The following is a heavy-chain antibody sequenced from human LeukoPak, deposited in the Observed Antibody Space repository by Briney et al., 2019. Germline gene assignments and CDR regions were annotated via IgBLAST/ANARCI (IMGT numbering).Heavy chain of an antibody. Sequence: SGGSLRLSCSASGFTFSSYAMHWVRQAPGKGLEYVSAISSNGGSTYYADSVKGRFTISRDNSKNTLYLQMSSLRAEDTAVYYCVKVVGAAAGTFWFDPWGQGTLVTVSS. CDR1: GFTFSSYA. D-gene: IGHD6-13*01. J-gene: IGHJ5*02. CDR2: ISSNGGST. CDR3: VKVVGAAAGTFWFDP. V-gene: IGHV3-64D*06.